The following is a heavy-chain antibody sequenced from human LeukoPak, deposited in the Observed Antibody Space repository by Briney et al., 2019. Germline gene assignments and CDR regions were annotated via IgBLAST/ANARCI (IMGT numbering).Heavy chain of an antibody. V-gene: IGHV3-30-3*01. CDR1: A. J-gene: IGHJ4*02. CDR3: ARDSGYSGYDYPDY. CDR2: ISYDGSNK. Sequence: AXXWVRQAPXKGLEWVAVISYDGSNKYYADSVKGRFTISRDNSKNTLYLQMNSLRAEDTAVYYCARDSGYSGYDYPDYWGQGTLVTVSS. D-gene: IGHD5-12*01.